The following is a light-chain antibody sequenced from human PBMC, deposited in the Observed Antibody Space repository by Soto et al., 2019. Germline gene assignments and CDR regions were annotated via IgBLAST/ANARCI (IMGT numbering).Light chain of an antibody. V-gene: IGLV1-40*01. CDR3: HSYDSSLSGSV. J-gene: IGLJ2*01. CDR1: SSNIGAGYD. Sequence: QSVLTQPPSVSGAPGQRVTISCTGSSSNIGAGYDVHWYQRIPGTAPKLLIYAVTNRPSGVPDRFSASKSDTSASLAITGLQAEDEADYYCHSYDSSLSGSVFGGGIKLTVL. CDR2: AVT.